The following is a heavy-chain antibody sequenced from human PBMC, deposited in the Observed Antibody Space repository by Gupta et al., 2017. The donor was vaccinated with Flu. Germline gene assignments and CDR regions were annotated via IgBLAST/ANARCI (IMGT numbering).Heavy chain of an antibody. D-gene: IGHD6-19*01. J-gene: IGHJ4*02. V-gene: IGHV4-39*01. CDR2: IYYDGTT. CDR1: GGSVSSDSYY. CDR3: ARLGYVSGWYGFFFDS. Sequence: QLQLQESGPGVVKPSETLSLTCNVSGGSVSSDSYYWGWVRQPRGKGLEWVGSIYYDGTTYYNPSLKSRVTISVDKSKNQFSLNLSSVTAADTSVFYCARLGYVSGWYGFFFDSWGQGTLVTVSP.